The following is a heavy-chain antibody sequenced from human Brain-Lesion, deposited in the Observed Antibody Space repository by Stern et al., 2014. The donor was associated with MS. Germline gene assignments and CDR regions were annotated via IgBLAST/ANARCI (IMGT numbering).Heavy chain of an antibody. J-gene: IGHJ5*02. CDR2: IYYSGNT. V-gene: IGHV4-39*01. CDR1: GGSVSSTSYA. D-gene: IGHD2-15*01. CDR3: AGEEDIRYCSGGSCTGNWFDP. Sequence: QVQLQESGPGLVKPSETLSLTCTVAGGSVSSTSYAWAWIRPPPGKGLEWIGTIYYSGNTYSRPVLQSRTTTSLDKSNNQFFLPVRSVTAADTAVYYCAGEEDIRYCSGGSCTGNWFDPWGQGTLVTVSS.